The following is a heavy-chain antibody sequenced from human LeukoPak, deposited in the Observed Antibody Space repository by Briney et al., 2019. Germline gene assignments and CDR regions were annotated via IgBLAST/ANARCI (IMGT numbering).Heavy chain of an antibody. CDR2: IGTIGDT. CDR3: ARAGGSGYDLDY. Sequence: PGGSLRLSCAASGFTFSIYDMHWVRQATGRGLEWVSAIGTIGDTYYPGSVKGRFTISRENAKNSMYLQMNSLRAEDTAMYYCARAGGSGYDLDYWGQGTLVTVSS. J-gene: IGHJ4*02. D-gene: IGHD5-12*01. V-gene: IGHV3-13*04. CDR1: GFTFSIYD.